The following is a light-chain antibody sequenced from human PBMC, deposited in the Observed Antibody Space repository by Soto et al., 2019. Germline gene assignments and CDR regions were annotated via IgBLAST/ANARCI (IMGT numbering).Light chain of an antibody. V-gene: IGKV1-39*01. J-gene: IGKJ2*01. CDR2: AAS. CDR3: QQSSSTPPS. CDR1: QSICSY. Sequence: DIQMTQSPSSLSASVGDRVTITCRASQSICSYLNWYQQKPGKAPKLLIYAASSLQSGVPSSFSGSGSGTDFTLTISSRQPEDFATYYCQQSSSTPPSFGQGTKLEIK.